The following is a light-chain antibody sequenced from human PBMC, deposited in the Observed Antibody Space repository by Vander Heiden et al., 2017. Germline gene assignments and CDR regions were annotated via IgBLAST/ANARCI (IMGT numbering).Light chain of an antibody. CDR1: QSLLHSNGYNY. CDR2: LGS. V-gene: IGKV2-28*01. CDR3: MQALQTPRT. Sequence: VMSQSPLSLRVTPGEPASISSRSRQSLLHSNGYNYLDWYLQKPGQAPQLLIYLGSNRASGVPDRFSGSGSGTDFTLKISRVEAEDVGVYYCMQALQTPRTFGQGTKVEIK. J-gene: IGKJ1*01.